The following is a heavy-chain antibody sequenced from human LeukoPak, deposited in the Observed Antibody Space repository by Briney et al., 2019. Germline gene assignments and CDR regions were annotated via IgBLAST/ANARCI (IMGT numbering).Heavy chain of an antibody. CDR1: GFTFSSYG. Sequence: GGSLRLSCAASGFTFSSYGMSWVRQAPGKGLEWVSAISGSGGSTYYADSVKGRFTISRDNSKNTLYLQMNSLRAEDTAVYYCAKDRGYYYDSSGSFDYWGQGTLVTVSS. J-gene: IGHJ4*02. V-gene: IGHV3-23*01. D-gene: IGHD3-22*01. CDR2: ISGSGGST. CDR3: AKDRGYYYDSSGSFDY.